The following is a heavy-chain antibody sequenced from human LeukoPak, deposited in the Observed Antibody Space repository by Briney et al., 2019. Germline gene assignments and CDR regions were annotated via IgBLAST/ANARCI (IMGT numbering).Heavy chain of an antibody. V-gene: IGHV3-7*01. CDR1: GFTFSRYW. J-gene: IGHJ6*02. Sequence: PGGSLRFSCAASGFTFSRYWLTWVRQAPGKGLEWVANMNEVGSAKFYVDSVKGRFTISRDNAQNSVFLQMNSLRAEDTAVYYCARVILGVAQYSGLDVWGQGTTVTVSS. CDR2: MNEVGSAK. D-gene: IGHD2/OR15-2a*01. CDR3: ARVILGVAQYSGLDV.